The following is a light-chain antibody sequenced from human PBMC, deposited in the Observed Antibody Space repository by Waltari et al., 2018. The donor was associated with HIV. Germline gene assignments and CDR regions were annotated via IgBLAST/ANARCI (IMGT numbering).Light chain of an antibody. Sequence: VLTQSPGTLSLSPGESATLPCRASQSISDTYLAWYQQKPGQAPRLLSYGASRRATGIPDRFSGSGSETDFTLTISRLQPEDFAVYYCQRYGGSPPYSFGQGTMLEIK. CDR1: QSISDTY. V-gene: IGKV3-20*01. CDR3: QRYGGSPPYS. CDR2: GAS. J-gene: IGKJ2*03.